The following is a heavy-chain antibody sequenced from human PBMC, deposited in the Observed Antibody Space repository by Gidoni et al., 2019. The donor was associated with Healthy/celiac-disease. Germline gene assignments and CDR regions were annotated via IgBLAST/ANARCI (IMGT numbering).Heavy chain of an antibody. J-gene: IGHJ4*02. CDR1: AFTFSSYG. Sequence: QVQLVESGGGVVQPGGSLRLSCAASAFTFSSYGMHWVRQAPGKGLEWVAFIRYDGSYRYYADSVKGRFTISRDNSKNTVYLQMNSVRAEDTAVYYCAKIPRYCSGGSCSSGGYFDYWGQGTLVTVSS. CDR2: IRYDGSYR. D-gene: IGHD2-15*01. V-gene: IGHV3-30*02. CDR3: AKIPRYCSGGSCSSGGYFDY.